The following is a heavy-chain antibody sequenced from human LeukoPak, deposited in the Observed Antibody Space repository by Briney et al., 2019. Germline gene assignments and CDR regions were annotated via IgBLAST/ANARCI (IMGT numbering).Heavy chain of an antibody. Sequence: AGGSLRLSCAAAGFTFRTYALHWVRQAPGKGLERVAVISYDGNNKYYADSVKGQLTISRDNSKNTLYLQMNSLRAEHTAVYFCARGGGAFDIWGQGTMVTVSS. V-gene: IGHV3-30-3*01. D-gene: IGHD5-12*01. CDR1: GFTFRTYA. CDR3: ARGGGAFDI. J-gene: IGHJ3*02. CDR2: ISYDGNNK.